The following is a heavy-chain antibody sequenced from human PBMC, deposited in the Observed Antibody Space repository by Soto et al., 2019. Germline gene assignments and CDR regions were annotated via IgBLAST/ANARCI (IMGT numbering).Heavy chain of an antibody. CDR3: ARDSYGDAAPTFFDI. CDR1: VFTFSTYG. V-gene: IGHV3-33*01. Sequence: GPLRLSCAASVFTFSTYGMHWVRQAPGKGLEWVAVIWYDGGNKYYTDSVKGRFIISRDNSKNTLYLQMNSLRAEDTALYYCARDSYGDAAPTFFDIWGQGTMVTVSS. J-gene: IGHJ3*02. CDR2: IWYDGGNK. D-gene: IGHD4-17*01.